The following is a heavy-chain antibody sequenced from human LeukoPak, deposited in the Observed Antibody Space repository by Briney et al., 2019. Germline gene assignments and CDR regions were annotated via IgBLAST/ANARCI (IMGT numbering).Heavy chain of an antibody. CDR1: GGSISSSSYY. CDR3: ARRPIYYYGSAPDDY. Sequence: TSETLSLTCTVSGGSISSSSYYWGWIRQPPGKGLEWIGSIYHSGSTNYNPSLKSRVTISVDKSKNQFSLKLSSVTAADTAVYYCARRPIYYYGSAPDDYWGQGTLVTVSS. V-gene: IGHV4-39*07. D-gene: IGHD3-10*01. CDR2: IYHSGST. J-gene: IGHJ4*02.